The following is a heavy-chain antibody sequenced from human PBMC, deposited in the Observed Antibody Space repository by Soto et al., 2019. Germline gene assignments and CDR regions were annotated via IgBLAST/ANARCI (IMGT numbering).Heavy chain of an antibody. J-gene: IGHJ5*02. CDR1: GGTFSSYA. V-gene: IGHV1-69*13. CDR2: IIPIFGTA. D-gene: IGHD2-2*01. Sequence: GASVKVSCKASGGTFSSYAISWVRQAPGQGLEWMGGIIPIFGTANYAQKFQGRVTITADESTSTAYMELSSLRSEDTAVYYCARDRQPAGGSWFDPWGQGTLVTVSS. CDR3: ARDRQPAGGSWFDP.